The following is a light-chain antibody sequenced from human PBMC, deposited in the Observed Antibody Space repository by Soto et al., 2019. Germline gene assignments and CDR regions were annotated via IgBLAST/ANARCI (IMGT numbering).Light chain of an antibody. CDR2: EAS. CDR1: QSVSSW. J-gene: IGKJ2*01. CDR3: QHYDSHRGS. V-gene: IGKV1-5*01. Sequence: DIQMTQSPSILSASVGDRVTITCRASQSVSSWLAWYQQKPGKAPKLLIFEASTLQRGVPSRFSGSGSGTDFTLTISSLEPDDFATYYCQHYDSHRGSFGQGTKLEIK.